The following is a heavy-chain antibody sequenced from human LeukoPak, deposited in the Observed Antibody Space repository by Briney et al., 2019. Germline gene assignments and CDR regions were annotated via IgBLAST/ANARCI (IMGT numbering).Heavy chain of an antibody. CDR2: IYTSGST. CDR1: GGSISSYY. Sequence: SETLSLTCTVSGGSISSYYWSWIRQPAGKGLEWIGRIYTSGSTNYNPSLKSRVTMSVDTSKNQFSLKLSSVTAADTAVYYCARDLAAAGTALFDYWGQGTLVTVSS. D-gene: IGHD6-13*01. CDR3: ARDLAAAGTALFDY. V-gene: IGHV4-4*07. J-gene: IGHJ4*02.